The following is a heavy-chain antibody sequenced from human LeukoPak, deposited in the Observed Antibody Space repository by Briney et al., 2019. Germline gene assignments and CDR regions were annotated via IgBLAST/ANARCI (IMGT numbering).Heavy chain of an antibody. CDR2: ISISSNYR. D-gene: IGHD2-2*01. Sequence: PGGSLRLSCAASGFTFSRYSMNWVRQAPGKGLEWVSSISISSNYRYYADSVKGRFTISRDNAKNTLYLQMNSLRAEDTAVYYCAHGSMYQLDYWGQGTLVTVSS. J-gene: IGHJ4*02. CDR1: GFTFSRYS. V-gene: IGHV3-21*04. CDR3: AHGSMYQLDY.